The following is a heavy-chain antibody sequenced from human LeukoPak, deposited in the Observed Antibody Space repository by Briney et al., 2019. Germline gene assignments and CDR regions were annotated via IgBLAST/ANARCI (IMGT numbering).Heavy chain of an antibody. CDR3: ARDVGGWYDY. CDR2: IYYSGST. CDR1: GGSIGSYY. V-gene: IGHV4-59*01. Sequence: SETLSLTCTVSGGSIGSYYWSWIRQPPGKGLEWIGYIYYSGSTNYSPSLKSRVTISVDTSKNQFSLKLSSVTAADTAVYYCARDVGGWYDYWGQGTLVTVS. D-gene: IGHD6-19*01. J-gene: IGHJ4*02.